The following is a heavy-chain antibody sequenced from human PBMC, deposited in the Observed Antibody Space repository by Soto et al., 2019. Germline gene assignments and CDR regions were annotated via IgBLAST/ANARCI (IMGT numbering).Heavy chain of an antibody. Sequence: SETLFLTCTVSGGSISSSSYYWGWIRQPPGKGLEWIGSIYYSGSTYYNPSLKSRVTISVDTSKNQFSLKLSSVTAADTTVYYCARLDYSNFFDYWGQGTLVTVSS. CDR2: IYYSGST. CDR1: GGSISSSSYY. CDR3: ARLDYSNFFDY. V-gene: IGHV4-39*01. D-gene: IGHD4-4*01. J-gene: IGHJ4*02.